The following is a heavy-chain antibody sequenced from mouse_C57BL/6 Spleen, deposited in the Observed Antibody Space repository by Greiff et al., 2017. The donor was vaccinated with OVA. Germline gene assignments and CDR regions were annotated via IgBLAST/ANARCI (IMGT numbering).Heavy chain of an antibody. CDR3: ARDDYDGRGFDY. CDR1: GYAFSSSW. Sequence: QVQLQQSGPELVKPGASVKISCKASGYAFSSSWMNWVKQRPGKGLEWIGRIYPGDGDTNYNGKFKGKATLTADKSSSTAYMQLSSLTSEDSAVYFCARDDYDGRGFDYWGQGTTLTVSS. CDR2: IYPGDGDT. J-gene: IGHJ2*01. D-gene: IGHD2-4*01. V-gene: IGHV1-82*01.